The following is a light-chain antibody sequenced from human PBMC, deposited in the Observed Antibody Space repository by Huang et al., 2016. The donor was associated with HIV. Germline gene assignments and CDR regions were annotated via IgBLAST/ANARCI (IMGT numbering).Light chain of an antibody. Sequence: EMVMTQSPATLSVSPGERATLSCKANQSVSRTLAGYQQRPGQAPRLLIYAAAIRATGIPARVSGSGYGTDFTLTISSLQSEDCAGYDCQQYHHWPPWTFGQGTKVEIK. CDR3: QQYHHWPPWT. V-gene: IGKV3-15*01. J-gene: IGKJ1*01. CDR2: AAA. CDR1: QSVSRT.